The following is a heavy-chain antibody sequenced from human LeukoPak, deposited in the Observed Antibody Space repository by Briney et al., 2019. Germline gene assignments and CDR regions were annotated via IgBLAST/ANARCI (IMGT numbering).Heavy chain of an antibody. CDR1: GGTFSSYA. J-gene: IGHJ6*03. CDR3: ARVTYSSSYAYYYMDA. V-gene: IGHV1-69*13. CDR2: IIPIFGTA. Sequence: SVKVSCKASGGTFSSYAISWVRQAPGQGLEWMGGIIPIFGTANYAQKFQGRVTITADESTSTAYMELSSLRSEDTAVYYCARVTYSSSYAYYYMDAWGKGTTVTISS. D-gene: IGHD6-13*01.